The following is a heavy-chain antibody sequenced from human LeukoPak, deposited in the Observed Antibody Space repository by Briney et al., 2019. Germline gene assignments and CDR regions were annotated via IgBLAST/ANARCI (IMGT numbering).Heavy chain of an antibody. D-gene: IGHD5-12*01. CDR1: GDSISSGGYC. V-gene: IGHV4-31*03. J-gene: IGHJ6*02. Sequence: PSQTLSLTCTVSGDSISSGGYCWHWFRQHPGKGLEWIGYIYSSGGTFYNPSLKSRVTISVDTSKNQFSLRLGSVTAADTALYYCASSEAPITPPPYGMGIWGQGTKVTVSS. CDR3: ASSEAPITPPPYGMGI. CDR2: IYSSGGT.